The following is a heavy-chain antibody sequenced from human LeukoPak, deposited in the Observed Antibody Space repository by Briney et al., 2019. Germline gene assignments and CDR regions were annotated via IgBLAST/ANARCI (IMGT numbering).Heavy chain of an antibody. V-gene: IGHV3-53*01. CDR3: ARADGYSSWFVH. Sequence: GGSLRLSCAASGFTLSSYWMHWVRQAPGKGLEWVSVMYSGDSTYYDDSVKGRFTISRDNSKNTLDLQMNSLRAEDTAVYYCARADGYSSWFVHWGQGTLVTVSS. D-gene: IGHD5-18*01. CDR1: GFTLSSYW. J-gene: IGHJ5*02. CDR2: MYSGDST.